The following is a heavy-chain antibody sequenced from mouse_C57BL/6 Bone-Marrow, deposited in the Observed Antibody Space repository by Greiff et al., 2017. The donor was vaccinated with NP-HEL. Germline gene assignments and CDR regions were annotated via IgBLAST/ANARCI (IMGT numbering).Heavy chain of an antibody. CDR2: INPNNGGT. D-gene: IGHD3-2*02. CDR1: GYTFTDYN. Sequence: EVKLMESGPELVKPGASVKIPCKASGYTFTDYNMDWVKQSHGKSLEWIGDINPNNGGTIYNQKFKGKATLTVDKSSSTAYMELRSLTSEDTAVYYCARGSSSGYRMDYWGQGTSVTVSS. V-gene: IGHV1-18*01. J-gene: IGHJ4*01. CDR3: ARGSSSGYRMDY.